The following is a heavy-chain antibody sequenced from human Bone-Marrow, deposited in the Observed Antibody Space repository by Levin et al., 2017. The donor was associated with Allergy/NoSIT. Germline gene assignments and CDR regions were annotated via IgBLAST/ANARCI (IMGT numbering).Heavy chain of an antibody. Sequence: PGGSLRLSCVASGFTFGNAWMNWVRQAPGKGLQWVGRIKGKTDGGTTDYAAPVKGRFTISRDDSEKTLYLQMNSLKTEDTAIYYCTTRSHWGQGTLVTVFS. V-gene: IGHV3-15*01. CDR2: IKGKTDGGTT. CDR3: TTRSH. J-gene: IGHJ4*02. CDR1: GFTFGNAW.